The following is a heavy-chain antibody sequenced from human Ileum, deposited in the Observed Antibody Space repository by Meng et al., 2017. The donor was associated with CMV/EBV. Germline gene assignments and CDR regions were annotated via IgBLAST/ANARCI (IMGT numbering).Heavy chain of an antibody. J-gene: IGHJ4*02. CDR3: TGIGSLGSAFY. D-gene: IGHD3-10*01. CDR1: GFTFSGSA. V-gene: IGHV3-73*01. CDR2: IRSKANNYAT. Sequence: GESLKISCAASGFTFSGSAMHWVRQASGKGLEWIGRIRSKANNYATIYAASVKGRFTISRDDSKNTAYLQMNSLKSEDTAVYYCTGIGSLGSAFYWGQGTLVTVSS.